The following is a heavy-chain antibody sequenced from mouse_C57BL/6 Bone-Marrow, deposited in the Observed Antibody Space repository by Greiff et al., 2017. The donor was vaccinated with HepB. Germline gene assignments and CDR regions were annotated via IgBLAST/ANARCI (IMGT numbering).Heavy chain of an antibody. J-gene: IGHJ3*01. CDR2: IHPNSGST. CDR3: ASDYSNYLGAY. V-gene: IGHV1-64*01. Sequence: QVQLQQPGAELVKPGASVKLSCKASGYTFTSYWMHWVKQRPGQGLEWIGMIHPNSGSTNYNEKFKSKATLTVDNSSSTAYMQLSSLTSEDFAVYYCASDYSNYLGAYWGQGTLVTVSA. CDR1: GYTFTSYW. D-gene: IGHD2-5*01.